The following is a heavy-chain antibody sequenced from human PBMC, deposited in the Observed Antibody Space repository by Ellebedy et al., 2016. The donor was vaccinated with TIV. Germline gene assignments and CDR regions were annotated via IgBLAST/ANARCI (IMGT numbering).Heavy chain of an antibody. J-gene: IGHJ4*02. Sequence: MPSETLSLTCTVSGDSISSSSYYWGWIRQPPGKGLEWIGSIYYSGSTYYNPSLKSRVTISVDTSKNQFSLKLSSVTAADTAVYYCARHSVEMTTWTWGLADYWGQGTLVTVSS. CDR3: ARHSVEMTTWTWGLADY. D-gene: IGHD5-24*01. CDR2: IYYSGST. V-gene: IGHV4-39*01. CDR1: GDSISSSSYY.